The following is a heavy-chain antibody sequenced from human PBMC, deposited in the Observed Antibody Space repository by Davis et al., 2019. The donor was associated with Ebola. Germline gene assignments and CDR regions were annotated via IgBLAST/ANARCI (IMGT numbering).Heavy chain of an antibody. CDR1: GNSFTSFW. V-gene: IGHV5-51*01. CDR3: ACLRRTITGMGDAFDI. Sequence: GESLKTSCKGSGNSFTSFWIDWVRQLPGKGLEWMGVIYTGDSDTRYSPPYRGQVTISADKSLRTAYLQWSGLKASDHAMYYYACLRRTITGMGDAFDIWGQGTMVTVSS. J-gene: IGHJ3*02. D-gene: IGHD1-20*01. CDR2: IYTGDSDT.